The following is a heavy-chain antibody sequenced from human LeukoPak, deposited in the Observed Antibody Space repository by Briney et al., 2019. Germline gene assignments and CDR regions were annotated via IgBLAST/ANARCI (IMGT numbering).Heavy chain of an antibody. CDR2: IYYSGST. CDR1: GGSISSSSYY. Sequence: SETLSLTCTVSGGSISSSSYYWGWIRQPPGKGLEWIGSIYYSGSTYYNPSLKSRVTISVDTSKNQFSLKLSSATAADTAVYYCARAQGIFEIGWFDPWGQGTLVTVSS. D-gene: IGHD3-3*01. J-gene: IGHJ5*02. V-gene: IGHV4-39*07. CDR3: ARAQGIFEIGWFDP.